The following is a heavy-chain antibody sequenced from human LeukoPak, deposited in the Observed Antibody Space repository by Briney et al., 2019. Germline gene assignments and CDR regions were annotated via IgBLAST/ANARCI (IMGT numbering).Heavy chain of an antibody. V-gene: IGHV4-4*07. Sequence: SETLSLTCTVSGGSISSYYWSWIRQPAGKGLEWIGRIYTSGSTNYNPSLKSRVTMSVDTSKNQFSLKLSSVTAADTAVYYCARDTYYYDSSGYNDAFDIWGQGTMVTVSS. D-gene: IGHD3-22*01. CDR2: IYTSGST. CDR3: ARDTYYYDSSGYNDAFDI. CDR1: GGSISSYY. J-gene: IGHJ3*02.